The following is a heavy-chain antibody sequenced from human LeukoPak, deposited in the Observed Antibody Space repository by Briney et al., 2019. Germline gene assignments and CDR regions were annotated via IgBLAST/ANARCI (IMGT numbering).Heavy chain of an antibody. Sequence: GESLKISCKGSGYSFTTYWIGWVRQTPGKGLEWMGIIYPGDPDTRYSPSFQGQVTISADKSISAAYLQWSSLKASDTAMYYCATQVSDCTNGVCPFDYWGQGTLVTVSS. D-gene: IGHD2-8*01. J-gene: IGHJ4*02. CDR2: IYPGDPDT. V-gene: IGHV5-51*01. CDR3: ATQVSDCTNGVCPFDY. CDR1: GYSFTTYW.